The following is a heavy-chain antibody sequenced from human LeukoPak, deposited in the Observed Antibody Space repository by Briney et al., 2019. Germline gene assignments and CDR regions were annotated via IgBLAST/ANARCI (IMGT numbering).Heavy chain of an antibody. CDR3: ARVGWFGESYYYYYMDV. CDR1: GYTFTAYY. CDR2: ISAYNGNT. V-gene: IGHV1-18*04. D-gene: IGHD3-10*01. Sequence: ASVKVSCKASGYTFTAYYLYWVRQAPGQGLEWMGWISAYNGNTNYAQKLQGRVTMTTDTSTSTAYMELRSLRSDDTAVYYCARVGWFGESYYYYYMDVWGKGTTVTISS. J-gene: IGHJ6*03.